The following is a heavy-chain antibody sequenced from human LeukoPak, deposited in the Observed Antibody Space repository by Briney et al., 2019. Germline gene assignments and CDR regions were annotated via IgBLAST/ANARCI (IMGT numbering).Heavy chain of an antibody. CDR2: FYTSGIA. CDR1: GGSISSPY. D-gene: IGHD2-15*01. CDR3: AGGPRYCSGGSCYSS. J-gene: IGHJ5*02. Sequence: SETLSLPCTVSGGSISSPYWTWIRQPAGKGLEWIGRFYTSGIANYNPSLKSRVTMSVDTSKTQFSLKVTSVTAADTAVYYCAGGPRYCSGGSCYSSWGQGTLVTVSS. V-gene: IGHV4-4*07.